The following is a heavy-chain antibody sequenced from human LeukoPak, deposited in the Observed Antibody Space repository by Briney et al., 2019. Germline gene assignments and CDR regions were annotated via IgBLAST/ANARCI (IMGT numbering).Heavy chain of an antibody. V-gene: IGHV7-4-1*02. Sequence: VKVSCKASGYTFTSYAMNWVRQAPGQGLEWMGWINTNTGNPTYAQGFTGRFVFSLDTSVSTAYLQISSLKAEDTAVYYCASTSGWPYYYSYGMDAWGQGTTVTVSS. CDR2: INTNTGNP. CDR3: ASTSGWPYYYSYGMDA. J-gene: IGHJ6*02. D-gene: IGHD6-19*01. CDR1: GYTFTSYA.